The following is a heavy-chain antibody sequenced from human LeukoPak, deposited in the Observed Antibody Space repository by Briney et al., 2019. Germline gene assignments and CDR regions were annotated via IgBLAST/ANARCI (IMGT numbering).Heavy chain of an antibody. J-gene: IGHJ4*02. CDR2: ISAYNGNT. D-gene: IGHD2-8*01. CDR3: ARGRYCTNGVCFPDY. Sequence: ASVKVSCKASGYTFTSYGISWVRQAPGQGLEWMGWISAYNGNTNYAQKLQGRVTMTTDTSTSTAYMELRSLRSDDTAVYYCARGRYCTNGVCFPDYWGQGTLVTVSS. CDR1: GYTFTSYG. V-gene: IGHV1-18*01.